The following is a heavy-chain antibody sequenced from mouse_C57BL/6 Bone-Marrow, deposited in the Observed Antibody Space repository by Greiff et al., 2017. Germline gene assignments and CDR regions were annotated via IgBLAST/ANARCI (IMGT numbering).Heavy chain of an antibody. V-gene: IGHV1-80*01. CDR3: ARPLYCGNYGAWFAY. Sequence: VQLQESGAELVKPGASVKISCKASGYAFSSYWMNWVKQRPGKGLEWIGQIYPGDGDTNYNGKFKGKATLTADKSSSTAYMQLSSLTSEDSAVYFCARPLYCGNYGAWFAYWGQGTLVTVSA. J-gene: IGHJ3*01. CDR1: GYAFSSYW. CDR2: IYPGDGDT. D-gene: IGHD2-1*01.